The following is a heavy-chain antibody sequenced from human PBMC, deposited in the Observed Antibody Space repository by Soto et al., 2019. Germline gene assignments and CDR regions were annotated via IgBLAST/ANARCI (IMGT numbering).Heavy chain of an antibody. CDR1: GFTFSYYE. V-gene: IGHV3-48*03. CDR3: ARDTGRASADL. CDR2: ISHTDRLT. J-gene: IGHJ5*02. D-gene: IGHD6-13*01. Sequence: EVQLAESGGDLVQPGGSLRLSCVGSGFTFSYYEMNWVRLAPGKGLERVAFISHTDRLTHYPDSVKGRFTISRDNAQNSLYLEMTSLRVEDTGVYYCARDTGRASADLWGQGTLVTVSS.